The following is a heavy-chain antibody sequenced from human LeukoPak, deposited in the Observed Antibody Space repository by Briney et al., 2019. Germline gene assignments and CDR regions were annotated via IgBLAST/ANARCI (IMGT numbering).Heavy chain of an antibody. CDR3: ARQGGPNYDFWRGYYVPYPYYYYYYMDV. Sequence: GESLKISCKGSGYSFTSYWIGWVRQMPGKGLEWMGIIYPGDSDNRYSPSFQGQVTISADKSISTAYLQWSSLKASDTAMYYCARQGGPNYDFWRGYYVPYPYYYYYYMDVWGKGTTVTVSS. CDR1: GYSFTSYW. J-gene: IGHJ6*03. D-gene: IGHD3-3*01. V-gene: IGHV5-51*01. CDR2: IYPGDSDN.